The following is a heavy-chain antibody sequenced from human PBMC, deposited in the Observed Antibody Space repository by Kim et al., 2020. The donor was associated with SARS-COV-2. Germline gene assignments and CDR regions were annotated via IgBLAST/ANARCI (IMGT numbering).Heavy chain of an antibody. J-gene: IGHJ5*02. Sequence: SLKSRVTISVDTSKNQFSLKLSSVTAADTAVYYCARVKSSSSWTSNWFDPWGQGTLVTVSS. D-gene: IGHD6-13*01. V-gene: IGHV4-39*07. CDR3: ARVKSSSSWTSNWFDP.